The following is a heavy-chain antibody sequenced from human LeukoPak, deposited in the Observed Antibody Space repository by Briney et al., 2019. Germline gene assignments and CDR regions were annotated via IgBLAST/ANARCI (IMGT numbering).Heavy chain of an antibody. CDR3: ARRKEAVAGVSLF. Sequence: SETLSLTCTVSGGSISSSSYYWGWIRQPPGKGLEWIGSIYYSGSTYYNPSLKSRVTISVDTSKNQFSLKLSSVTAADTAVYYCARRKEAVAGVSLFWGRGTLVTVSS. CDR2: IYYSGST. D-gene: IGHD6-19*01. J-gene: IGHJ2*01. V-gene: IGHV4-39*01. CDR1: GGSISSSSYY.